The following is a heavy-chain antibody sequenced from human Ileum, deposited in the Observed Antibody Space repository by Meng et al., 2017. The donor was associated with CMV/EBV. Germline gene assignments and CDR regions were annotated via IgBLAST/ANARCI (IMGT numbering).Heavy chain of an antibody. CDR3: ARRGYSYSADS. CDR2: IYPGDSDT. Sequence: KVSCTASGYSFTNYWIAWVRQMPGKGLEWMGIIYPGDSDTTYSPSFQGQVTISADKSISTAYLQWSSLKASDTAMYYCARRGYSYSADSWGQGTLVTGSS. J-gene: IGHJ4*02. CDR1: GYSFTNYW. D-gene: IGHD5-18*01. V-gene: IGHV5-51*01.